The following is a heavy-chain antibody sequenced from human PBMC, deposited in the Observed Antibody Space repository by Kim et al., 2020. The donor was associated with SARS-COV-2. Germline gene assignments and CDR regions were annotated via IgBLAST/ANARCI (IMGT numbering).Heavy chain of an antibody. J-gene: IGHJ6*01. CDR2: IYNSGIT. CDR1: DGSMSTSGYY. D-gene: IGHD3-10*01. CDR3: SRESGSGRPGYGMDV. V-gene: IGHV4-31*03. Sequence: SETLSLTCTVSDGSMSTSGYYWNWIRQNPGKGLEWIGFIYNSGITSYNPSLKSRVTITIDTSENKISLKVTSVTAADTAVYFCSRESGSGRPGYGMDVWG.